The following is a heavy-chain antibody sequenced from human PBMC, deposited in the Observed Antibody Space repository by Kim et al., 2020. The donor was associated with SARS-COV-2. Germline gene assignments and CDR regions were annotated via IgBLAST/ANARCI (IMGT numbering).Heavy chain of an antibody. Sequence: GGSLRLSCAASGFTFSSYRMKWVRQAPGKGLEWVSYISSSSSTIYYADSVKGRFTISRDNAQHSLYLQMNSLGDEDTAVYYCARVVSSLACDYWGQGTLVTVSS. CDR3: ARVVSSLACDY. J-gene: IGHJ4*02. CDR1: GFTFSSYR. D-gene: IGHD3-10*01. CDR2: ISSSSSTI. V-gene: IGHV3-48*02.